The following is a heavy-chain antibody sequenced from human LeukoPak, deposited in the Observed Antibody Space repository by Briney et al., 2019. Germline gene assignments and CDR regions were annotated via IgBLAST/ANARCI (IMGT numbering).Heavy chain of an antibody. V-gene: IGHV4-59*04. D-gene: IGHD6-19*01. CDR1: GGSISSYY. Sequence: PSETLSLTCTVSGGSISSYYWSWIRQPPGKGLEWIGSIYFSGSTYYNPSLKSRVTISVDTSKNQFSLKLTSVTAADTAVYYCARHLAVAGRSFYYYGRRLGPRDHGHRLL. CDR2: IYFSGST. CDR3: ARHLAVAGRSFYYYGRR. J-gene: IGHJ6*02.